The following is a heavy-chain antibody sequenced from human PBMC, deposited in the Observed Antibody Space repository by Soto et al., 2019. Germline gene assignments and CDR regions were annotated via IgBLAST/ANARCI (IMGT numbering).Heavy chain of an antibody. CDR2: IYYSGST. CDR1: GGSISSGGYY. D-gene: IGHD2-15*01. V-gene: IGHV4-31*03. J-gene: IGHJ3*02. CDR3: ARGSVVVVAATYAFDI. Sequence: QVQLQESGPGLVKPSQTLSLTCTVSGGSISSGGYYWSWIRQHPGKGLEWIGYIYYSGSTYYNPSLNSRVTISVDTSKNQFSLKLSSVTAADTAVYYCARGSVVVVAATYAFDIWGQGTMVTVSS.